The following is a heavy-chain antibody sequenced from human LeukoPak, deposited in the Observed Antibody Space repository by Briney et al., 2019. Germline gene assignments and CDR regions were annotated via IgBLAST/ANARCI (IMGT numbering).Heavy chain of an antibody. CDR2: INHSGST. V-gene: IGHV4-34*01. D-gene: IGHD3-3*01. CDR1: GGSFSGYY. CDR3: ARVSPYYFWSGLLQVGSQNWFDP. J-gene: IGHJ5*02. Sequence: PSETLSLTCAVYGGSFSGYYWSWIRQPPRKGLEWIGEINHSGSTNYNPSLKSRATISVDTPKHQFSLKLSSVTAADTAVYYCARVSPYYFWSGLLQVGSQNWFDPWGQGTLVSVSS.